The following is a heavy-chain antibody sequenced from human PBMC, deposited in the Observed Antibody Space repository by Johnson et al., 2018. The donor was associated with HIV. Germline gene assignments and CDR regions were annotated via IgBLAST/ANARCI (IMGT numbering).Heavy chain of an antibody. J-gene: IGHJ3*02. D-gene: IGHD5-12*01. CDR3: ARVGWATSDAFDI. V-gene: IGHV3-13*01. Sequence: VQLVESGGGLVQPGGSLRLSCAASGFTFSTYAMHWVRQATGKCLEWVSAIGTVGDTYYVGSVKGRFTISRDNAKNSLYLQVNSLRAGDTALYYCARVGWATSDAFDIWGQGTMVTVSS. CDR2: IGTVGDT. CDR1: GFTFSTYA.